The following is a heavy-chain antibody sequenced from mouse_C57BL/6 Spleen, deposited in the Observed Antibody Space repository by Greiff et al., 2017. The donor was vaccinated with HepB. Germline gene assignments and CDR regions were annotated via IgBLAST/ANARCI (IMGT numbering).Heavy chain of an antibody. Sequence: QVQLQQPGAELVKPGASVKLSCKASGYTFTSYWMHWVKQRPGQGLEWIGMIHPNSGSTNYNEKFKSKATLTVDKSSSTAYMQLSSLTSEYSAVYYCARPLLLLRDAMDYWGQGTSVTVSS. CDR3: ARPLLLLRDAMDY. CDR2: IHPNSGST. J-gene: IGHJ4*01. V-gene: IGHV1-64*01. D-gene: IGHD1-1*01. CDR1: GYTFTSYW.